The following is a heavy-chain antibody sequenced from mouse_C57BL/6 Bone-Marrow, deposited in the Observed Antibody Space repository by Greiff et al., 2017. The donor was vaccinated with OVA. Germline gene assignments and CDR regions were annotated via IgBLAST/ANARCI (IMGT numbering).Heavy chain of an antibody. CDR1: GFNIKNTY. J-gene: IGHJ4*01. V-gene: IGHV14-3*01. CDR3: SHYSNYHFYYALDY. Sequence: EVQLQQSVAELVRPGASVKLSCTASGFNIKNTYMHWVKQRPEQGLEWIGRIDPANGNTKYAPKFQGKATITADTSSNTAYLQLSIMTSEDAAIYYYSHYSNYHFYYALDYWGQGTSVTVSS. D-gene: IGHD2-5*01. CDR2: IDPANGNT.